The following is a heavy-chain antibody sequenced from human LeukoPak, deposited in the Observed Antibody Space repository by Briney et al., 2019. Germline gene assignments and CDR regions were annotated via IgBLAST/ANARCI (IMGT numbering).Heavy chain of an antibody. V-gene: IGHV3-7*01. D-gene: IGHD3-9*01. CDR1: GFTFSSYW. Sequence: GGSLRLSCAASGFTFSSYWMSWVRQAPGKGLEWVANIKQDGSEKYYVDSVKGRFTISRDNAKNSLYLQMNSLRAADTAVYYCAREGRYFDWLPYDDAFDIWGQGTVVTVSS. CDR2: IKQDGSEK. J-gene: IGHJ3*02. CDR3: AREGRYFDWLPYDDAFDI.